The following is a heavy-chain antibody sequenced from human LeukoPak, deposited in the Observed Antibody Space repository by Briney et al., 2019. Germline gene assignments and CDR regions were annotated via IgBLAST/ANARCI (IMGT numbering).Heavy chain of an antibody. D-gene: IGHD1-14*01. Sequence: ASVKVSCKASGYTFTGYYMHWVRQAPGQGLEWMGWISAYNGNTNYAQKLQGRVTMTTDTSTSTAYMELRSLRSDDTAVHYCARDNVNRESDYFDYWGQGTLVTVSS. CDR3: ARDNVNRESDYFDY. V-gene: IGHV1-18*04. CDR1: GYTFTGYY. J-gene: IGHJ4*02. CDR2: ISAYNGNT.